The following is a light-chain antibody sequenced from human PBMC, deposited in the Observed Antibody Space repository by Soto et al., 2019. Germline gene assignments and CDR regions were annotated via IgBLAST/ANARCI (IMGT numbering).Light chain of an antibody. V-gene: IGKV3-20*01. J-gene: IGKJ2*01. Sequence: EIVLTQSPGTLSLSPGERATLSCRASQSVSSSYLAWYQQKPGQTPRLLIYDASTRATAIPDRFSGSGSGTDFTLTISRLEPEDFAMYYCQQYERSPRTFGQGTKLEIK. CDR1: QSVSSSY. CDR3: QQYERSPRT. CDR2: DAS.